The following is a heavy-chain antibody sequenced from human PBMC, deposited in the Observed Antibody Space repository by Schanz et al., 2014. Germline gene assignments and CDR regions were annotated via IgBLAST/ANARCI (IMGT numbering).Heavy chain of an antibody. CDR3: ARGGFGEVSYFDY. J-gene: IGHJ4*02. Sequence: EVHLLESGGGLVQPGGSLRLSCAASGITFSSHSFNWVRQAPGKGLEWISYITYNGGTIYYADSVKGRFTISRDNSKNTLYLQMNSLRPEDTAVYYCARGGFGEVSYFDYWGQGTLXTVSS. D-gene: IGHD3-10*01. CDR2: ITYNGGTI. V-gene: IGHV3-48*01. CDR1: GITFSSHS.